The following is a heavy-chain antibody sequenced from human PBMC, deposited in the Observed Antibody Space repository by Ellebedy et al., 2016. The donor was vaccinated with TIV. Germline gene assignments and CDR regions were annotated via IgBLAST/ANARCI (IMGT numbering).Heavy chain of an antibody. CDR2: IIPIFGTA. J-gene: IGHJ5*02. CDR1: GGTFSSYA. D-gene: IGHD3-10*01. CDR3: ARVLGGPTAFYWFDP. Sequence: AASVKVSCKASGGTFSSYAISWVRQAPGQGLEWMGGIIPIFGTANYAQKFQGRVTITADESTSTAYMELSSLRSEDTAVYYCARVLGGPTAFYWFDPWGQGTLVTVSS. V-gene: IGHV1-69*13.